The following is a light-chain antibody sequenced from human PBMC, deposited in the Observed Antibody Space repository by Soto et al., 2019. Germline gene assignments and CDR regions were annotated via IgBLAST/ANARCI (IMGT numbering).Light chain of an antibody. J-gene: IGKJ4*01. V-gene: IGKV3-15*01. CDR3: QQYSNWPLT. CDR1: QSVSSN. Sequence: EIVMTQSPATLSVSPGEGATLSCRASQSVSSNLAWYQQKPGQPPSLLIFGASTRATGIPARFSGSGSGAEFSLTISALQSEDFAIYYCQQYSNWPLTFGGGTKVGIK. CDR2: GAS.